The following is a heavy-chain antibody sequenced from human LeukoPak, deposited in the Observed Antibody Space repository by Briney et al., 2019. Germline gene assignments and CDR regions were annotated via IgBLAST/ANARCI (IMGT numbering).Heavy chain of an antibody. CDR3: PRTDSRTYHYFDY. CDR2: VNQDGSEK. Sequence: PGGSLRLSCGASGFTFRRYWMSWVRQAPGRGLEWVANVNQDGSEKSYVDSVKGRFTISRDNAKNSVYLQMNSLRAEDTAVYYCPRTDSRTYHYFDYWGQGTLVTVSS. CDR1: GFTFRRYW. J-gene: IGHJ4*02. D-gene: IGHD2/OR15-2a*01. V-gene: IGHV3-7*01.